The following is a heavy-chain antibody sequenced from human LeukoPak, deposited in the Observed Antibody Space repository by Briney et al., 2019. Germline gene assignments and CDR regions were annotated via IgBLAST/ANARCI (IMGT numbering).Heavy chain of an antibody. Sequence: ASVKVSCKASGYTFTGYYMHWVRQAPGQGLEWMGWINPNSGGTNCAQKFQGRVTMTRDTSISTAYMELSRLRSDDTAVYYCARSQWELLHDAFDIWGQGTMVTVSS. CDR1: GYTFTGYY. CDR2: INPNSGGT. D-gene: IGHD1-26*01. J-gene: IGHJ3*02. CDR3: ARSQWELLHDAFDI. V-gene: IGHV1-2*02.